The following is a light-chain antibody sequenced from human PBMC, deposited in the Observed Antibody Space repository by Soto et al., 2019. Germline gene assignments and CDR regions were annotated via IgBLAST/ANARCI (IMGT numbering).Light chain of an antibody. V-gene: IGKV3-15*01. CDR3: QQYDNWPWT. J-gene: IGKJ1*01. CDR2: GTS. CDR1: QSVSSN. Sequence: EIVMTQSPATLSVSPGERATLSCRASQSVSSNFAWYQQKPGRSPRLLMYGTSTRATDIPARFSGSGSGTEVTLTISTLQSEDFAVYYCQQYDNWPWTFGPGTKVEI.